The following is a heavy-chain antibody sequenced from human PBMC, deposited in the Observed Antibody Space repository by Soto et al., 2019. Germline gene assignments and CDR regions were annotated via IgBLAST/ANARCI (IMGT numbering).Heavy chain of an antibody. J-gene: IGHJ4*02. CDR1: GFTVSSNY. V-gene: IGHV3-53*01. CDR2: IYSDGRT. CDR3: ARRLGRDYKDILGYFHLAY. Sequence: EVQLVESGGGLIQPGGSLRLSCAASGFTVSSNYMSWVRQTPGKGLKWVSVIYSDGRTYYADSVKGHFTISGDNSKNTVDLQMNSLRAEDTAVYYCARRLGRDYKDILGYFHLAYGAQGTEVTVP. D-gene: IGHD3-22*01.